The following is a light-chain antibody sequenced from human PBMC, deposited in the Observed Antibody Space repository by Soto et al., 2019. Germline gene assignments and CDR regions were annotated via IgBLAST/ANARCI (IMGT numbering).Light chain of an antibody. V-gene: IGLV2-14*03. CDR1: SNDVGSCNC. Sequence: QSALTQPASVSGSPGQSITISCTGTSNDVGSCNCVSWYQQHPGKAPKLLISDVTTRPSGVSNRFSGSKSANTASLTISGLQPEDEADYYCSSSSTIATRVFGSGTKLTVL. J-gene: IGLJ1*01. CDR3: SSSSTIATRV. CDR2: DVT.